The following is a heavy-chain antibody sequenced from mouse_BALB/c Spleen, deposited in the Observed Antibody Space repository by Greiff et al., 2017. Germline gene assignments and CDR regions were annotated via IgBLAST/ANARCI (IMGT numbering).Heavy chain of an antibody. V-gene: IGHV1-7*01. J-gene: IGHJ4*01. CDR1: GYTFTSYW. Sequence: QVQLQQSGAELAKPGASVKMSCKASGYTFTSYWMHWVKQRPGQGLEWIGYINPSTGYTEYNQKFKDKATLTADKSSSTAYMQLSSLTSEDSAVYYCASYGYYAMDYWGQGTSVTVSS. CDR2: INPSTGYT. CDR3: ASYGYYAMDY. D-gene: IGHD1-1*02.